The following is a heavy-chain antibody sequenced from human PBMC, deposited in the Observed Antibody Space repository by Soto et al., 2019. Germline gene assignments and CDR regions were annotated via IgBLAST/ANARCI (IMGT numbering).Heavy chain of an antibody. CDR2: IWYDGSNK. V-gene: IGHV3-33*01. D-gene: IGHD2-15*01. CDR1: GFTFSSYG. CDR3: ARDPMGYCSGGSCYSGGDYYMGV. Sequence: GGSLRLSCAASGFTFSSYGMHWVRQAPGKGLEWVAVIWYDGSNKYYADSVKGRFTISRDNSKNTLYLQMNSLRAEDTAVYYCARDPMGYCSGGSCYSGGDYYMGVWGKGTTVTVSS. J-gene: IGHJ6*03.